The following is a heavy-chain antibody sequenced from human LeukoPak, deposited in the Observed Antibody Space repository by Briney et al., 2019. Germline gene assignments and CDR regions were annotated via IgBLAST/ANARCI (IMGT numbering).Heavy chain of an antibody. CDR2: IYYNGAT. J-gene: IGHJ3*02. V-gene: IGHV4-39*01. D-gene: IGHD5-24*01. CDR1: GGSIYSSSYY. Sequence: SETLSLTCTVSGGSIYSSSYYWGWIRQPPGKGLEWIGTIYYNGATQYNPSLKSRVTISIDTSKNQFSLNLSSVTAADTAVYYCARRRRERAYKDAFDIWGQGTMVTVSS. CDR3: ARRRRERAYKDAFDI.